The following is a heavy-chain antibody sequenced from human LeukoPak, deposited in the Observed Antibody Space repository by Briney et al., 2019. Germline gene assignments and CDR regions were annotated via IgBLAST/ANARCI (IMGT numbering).Heavy chain of an antibody. Sequence: SDTLSLTCTVSGDSIGGSYWSWIRQPPGKGLEWIGYIHYTGSANYNPSLRSRVTISLDTSKNQFSLKLTSVTAADTAVYLCARKYSGYGGWIDYWGQGTLVTVSS. J-gene: IGHJ4*02. CDR2: IHYTGSA. CDR3: ARKYSGYGGWIDY. V-gene: IGHV4-59*07. D-gene: IGHD5-12*01. CDR1: GDSIGGSY.